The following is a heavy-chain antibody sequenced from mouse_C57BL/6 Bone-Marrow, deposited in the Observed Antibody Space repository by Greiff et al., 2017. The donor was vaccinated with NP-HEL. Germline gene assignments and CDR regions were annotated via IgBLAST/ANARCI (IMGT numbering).Heavy chain of an antibody. J-gene: IGHJ3*01. D-gene: IGHD2-3*01. Sequence: VQLQQSGPELVKPGASVKISCKASGYTFTDYYINWVKQRPGQGLEWIGWIFPGSGSTYYNEKFKGKATLTVDKSASTVYMLLSRLTSEDSAVYFSARLGDGYYEVFAYWGQGTLVTVSA. V-gene: IGHV1-75*01. CDR2: IFPGSGST. CDR3: ARLGDGYYEVFAY. CDR1: GYTFTDYY.